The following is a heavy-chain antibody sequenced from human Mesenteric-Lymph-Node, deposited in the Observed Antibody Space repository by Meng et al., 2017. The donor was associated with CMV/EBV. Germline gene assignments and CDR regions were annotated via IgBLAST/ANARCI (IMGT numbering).Heavy chain of an antibody. V-gene: IGHV3-21*04. CDR1: GFTFSSYS. CDR3: AKWYAQNYYDLYYYAMDV. Sequence: GESLKISCAASGFTFSSYSMNWVRQAPGKGLEWVSSISSSSSYIYYADSVKGRFTISRDNSENTVFLQMNSLRAEDTAVYYCAKWYAQNYYDLYYYAMDVWGQGTTVTVSS. J-gene: IGHJ6*02. D-gene: IGHD3-22*01. CDR2: ISSSSSYI.